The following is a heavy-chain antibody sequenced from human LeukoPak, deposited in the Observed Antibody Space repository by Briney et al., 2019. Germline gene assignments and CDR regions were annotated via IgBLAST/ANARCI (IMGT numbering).Heavy chain of an antibody. V-gene: IGHV3-23*01. CDR2: ISGSGGST. J-gene: IGHJ4*02. D-gene: IGHD3/OR15-3a*01. Sequence: GGSLRLSCAASGFTFSSYAMSWVRQAPGKGLEWVSAISGSGGSTYYADSVKGRFTISRDNSKNTLYLQMNSLRAEDTAVYYCAKGVRTGYSLPLIYFDYWGQGTLVTVSS. CDR3: AKGVRTGYSLPLIYFDY. CDR1: GFTFSSYA.